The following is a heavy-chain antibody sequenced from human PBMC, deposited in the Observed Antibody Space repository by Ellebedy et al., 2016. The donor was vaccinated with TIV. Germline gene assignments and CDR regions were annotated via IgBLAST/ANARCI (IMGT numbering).Heavy chain of an antibody. D-gene: IGHD6-13*01. CDR2: ITGSSSYM. V-gene: IGHV3-21*01. CDR3: SRGIAAVMY. J-gene: IGHJ4*02. Sequence: GESLKISCTASGFTVGNNYMNWLRQAPGKGLEWVSSITGSSSYMFYADSVKGRFTISRDNAKNSLYLQMNSLRAEDTAVYYCSRGIAAVMYWGQGTLVTVSS. CDR1: GFTVGNNY.